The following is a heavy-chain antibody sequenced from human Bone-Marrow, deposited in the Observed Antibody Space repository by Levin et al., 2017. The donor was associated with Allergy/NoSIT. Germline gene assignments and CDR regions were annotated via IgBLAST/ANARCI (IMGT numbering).Heavy chain of an antibody. J-gene: IGHJ5*02. CDR3: VRGGRFDP. V-gene: IGHV1-46*01. CDR2: INSGGGST. D-gene: IGHD1-26*01. Sequence: GGSLRLSCKASGYTFTDYYIHWVRQAPGQGLEWMGTINSGGGSTSYTQKFQGRVTMTRDTSTSTVYMELTSLTSEDTAVYYCVRGGRFDPWGQGTLVTVSS. CDR1: GYTFTDYY.